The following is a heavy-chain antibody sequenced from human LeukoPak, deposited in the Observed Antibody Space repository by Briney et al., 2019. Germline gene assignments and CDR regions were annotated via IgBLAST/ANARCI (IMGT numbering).Heavy chain of an antibody. CDR3: TTGSWFDAFDI. J-gene: IGHJ3*02. CDR1: GFTFSNAW. Sequence: GGSLRLSCAASGFTFSNAWMSWVRQAPGKGLEWVGRIKSKTDGWTTDYAAPVKGRFTISRDDSKNTLYLQMNSLKTEDTAVYYCTTGSWFDAFDIRGQGTMVTVSS. D-gene: IGHD6-13*01. V-gene: IGHV3-15*01. CDR2: IKSKTDGWTT.